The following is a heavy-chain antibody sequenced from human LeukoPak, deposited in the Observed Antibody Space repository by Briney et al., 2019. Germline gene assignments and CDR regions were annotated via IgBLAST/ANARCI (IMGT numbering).Heavy chain of an antibody. J-gene: IGHJ6*02. CDR1: GFTVSSNY. D-gene: IGHD5-24*01. V-gene: IGHV3-66*01. CDR2: IYSGGST. CDR3: ASRDKGYYYGMDV. Sequence: GGSLRLSCAASGFTVSSNYMSWVRHTPGKGLEWVSLIYSGGSTYYADSVKGRFTISRDNSKNSLYLQMNSLRAEDTAVYYCASRDKGYYYGMDVWGQGPRSPSP.